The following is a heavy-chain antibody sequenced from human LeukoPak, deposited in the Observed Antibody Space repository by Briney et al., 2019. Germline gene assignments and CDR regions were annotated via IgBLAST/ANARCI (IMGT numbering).Heavy chain of an antibody. J-gene: IGHJ4*01. V-gene: IGHV3-23*01. CDR2: ISGDGGNT. CDR3: ARAPRGFQWFIEY. CDR1: GFTFSGYS. Sequence: GGSLRLSCAASGFTFSGYSMNWVRQAPGKGLEWVSDISGDGGNTYSADSVKGRFTISRDSSKNTLYLQMNSLRAEDTAVYYCARAPRGFQWFIEYWGQGTLVTVSS. D-gene: IGHD3-22*01.